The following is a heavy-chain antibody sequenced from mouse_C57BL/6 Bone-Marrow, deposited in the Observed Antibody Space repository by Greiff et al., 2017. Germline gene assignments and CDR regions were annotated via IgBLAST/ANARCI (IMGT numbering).Heavy chain of an antibody. CDR3: ARDAGYGSSYDFDY. J-gene: IGHJ2*01. V-gene: IGHV1-64*01. D-gene: IGHD1-1*01. CDR1: GYTFTSYW. CDR2: IHPNSGST. Sequence: VQLQQPGAELVKPGASVKLSCKASGYTFTSYWMHWVKQRPGHGLEWIGMIHPNSGSTNYNETFKSKATLTVDKSSRTAYMQLSSLTSEDSAVYYCARDAGYGSSYDFDYWGQGTTLTVSS.